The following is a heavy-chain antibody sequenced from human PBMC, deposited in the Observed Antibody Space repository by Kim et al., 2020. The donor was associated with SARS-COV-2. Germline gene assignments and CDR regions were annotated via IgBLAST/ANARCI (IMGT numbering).Heavy chain of an antibody. Sequence: GGSLRLSCADSGFTFSTYSMNWVRQAPGKGLEWVSSISSSSTDIYYADSVKGRFTISRDNAKNSLFLQMNNVRAEDTAVYYCARDNEDGYNMGFDHWGQGTLV. CDR3: ARDNEDGYNMGFDH. CDR1: GFTFSTYS. V-gene: IGHV3-21*01. J-gene: IGHJ4*02. CDR2: ISSSSTDI. D-gene: IGHD5-12*01.